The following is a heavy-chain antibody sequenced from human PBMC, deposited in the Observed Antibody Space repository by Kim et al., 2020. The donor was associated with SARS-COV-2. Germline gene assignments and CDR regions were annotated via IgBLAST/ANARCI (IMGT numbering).Heavy chain of an antibody. V-gene: IGHV3-20*01. CDR3: ARGRYSGYDYEYYFDY. Sequence: VKGRLTISRDNAKNSLYMQMNSRRAEDTALYHCARGRYSGYDYEYYFDYWGQGTLVTVSS. J-gene: IGHJ4*02. D-gene: IGHD5-12*01.